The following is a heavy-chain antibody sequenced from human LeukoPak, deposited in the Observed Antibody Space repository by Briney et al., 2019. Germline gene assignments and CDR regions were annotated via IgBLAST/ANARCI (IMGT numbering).Heavy chain of an antibody. D-gene: IGHD3-10*01. Sequence: GASVKVSCKASGYSFAKNYMHWVRQAPGQGLEWMGIINPTDGSTSYAQKFQGRVTMTRDMSTSTVYMELSSLRSDDTALYYCARYRRLITMVRGVISFAPNYYFDYWGQGTLVTVSS. CDR2: INPTDGST. V-gene: IGHV1-46*01. CDR1: GYSFAKNY. J-gene: IGHJ4*02. CDR3: ARYRRLITMVRGVISFAPNYYFDY.